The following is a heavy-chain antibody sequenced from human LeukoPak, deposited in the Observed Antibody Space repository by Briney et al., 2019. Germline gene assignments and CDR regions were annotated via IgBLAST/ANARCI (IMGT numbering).Heavy chain of an antibody. J-gene: IGHJ4*02. Sequence: PGGSLRLSCAVSVFTFSNYWMQWVRQAPGKGLVWVSRINSDGSSTNYADSVKGRFTISRDKARNTVYLQMNSLRAEDTAVYYCVRLLDRDYWGQGTLVTVSS. CDR2: INSDGSST. V-gene: IGHV3-74*01. D-gene: IGHD3/OR15-3a*01. CDR3: VRLLDRDY. CDR1: VFTFSNYW.